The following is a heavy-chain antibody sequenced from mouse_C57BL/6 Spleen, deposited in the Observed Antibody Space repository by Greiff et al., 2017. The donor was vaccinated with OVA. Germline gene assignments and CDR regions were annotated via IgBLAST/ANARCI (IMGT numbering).Heavy chain of an antibody. CDR2: ISDGGSYT. D-gene: IGHD6-1*01. CDR1: GFTFSSYA. Sequence: EVQLQESGGGLVKPGGSLKLSCAASGFTFSSYAMSWVRQTPEKRLEWVATISDGGSYTYYPDNVKGRFTISRDNAKNNLYLQMSHLKSEDTAMYYCAREGPPFDYWGQGTTLTVSS. J-gene: IGHJ2*01. V-gene: IGHV5-4*01. CDR3: AREGPPFDY.